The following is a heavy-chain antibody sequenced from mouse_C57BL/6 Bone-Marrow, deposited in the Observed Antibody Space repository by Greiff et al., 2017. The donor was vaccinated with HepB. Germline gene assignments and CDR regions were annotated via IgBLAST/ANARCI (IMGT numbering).Heavy chain of an antibody. V-gene: IGHV5-16*01. CDR1: GFNFSDYY. D-gene: IGHD2-10*02. CDR3: ARGLYGYWYFDV. CDR2: INYDGSST. Sequence: EVQLVESEGGLVQPGSSMKLSCTASGFNFSDYYMAWVRQVPEKGLEWVANINYDGSSTYYLDSLKSRFIISRDNAKNILYLQMSSLKSEDTATYYCARGLYGYWYFDVWGTGTTVTVSS. J-gene: IGHJ1*03.